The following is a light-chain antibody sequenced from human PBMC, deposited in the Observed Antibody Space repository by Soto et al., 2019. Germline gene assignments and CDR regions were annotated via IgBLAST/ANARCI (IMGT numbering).Light chain of an antibody. CDR1: SSNIGSNT. CDR2: SNN. V-gene: IGLV1-44*01. CDR3: AVWDDSLNAL. J-gene: IGLJ2*01. Sequence: QPVLTQPPSASGTPGQRVTISCSGSSSNIGSNTVNWYQQLPGTAPKLLIYSNNQRPSGVPDRFSGSKSGTSASLAISGLQSEDEADYYCAVWDDSLNALFGGGTKLTVL.